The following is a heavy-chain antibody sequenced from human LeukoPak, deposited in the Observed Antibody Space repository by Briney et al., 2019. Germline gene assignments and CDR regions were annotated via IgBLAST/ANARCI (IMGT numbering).Heavy chain of an antibody. CDR3: ARGRRFLEWSDFDY. J-gene: IGHJ4*02. CDR2: IYYSGST. V-gene: IGHV4-59*01. Sequence: PSETLSLTCTVSGGSISSYYWSWIRQPPGKGLEWIGYIYYSGSTNYNPSLKSRVTISVDTSKNQFSLKLSSVTAADTAVYYCARGRRFLEWSDFDYWGQGTLVTVSS. CDR1: GGSISSYY. D-gene: IGHD3-3*01.